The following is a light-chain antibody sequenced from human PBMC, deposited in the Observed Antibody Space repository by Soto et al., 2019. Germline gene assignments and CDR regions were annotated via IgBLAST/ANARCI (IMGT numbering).Light chain of an antibody. CDR2: IND. Sequence: QSVLTQPPSASGTPGQRVTISCSGSSSNIGDNPVNWYQQVPGAAPKLLIYINDQRPSGVPDRFSGSKSVTSASLAISGFQPEDEADYYCAAWDDSLNALFGTGTKLTVL. J-gene: IGLJ1*01. CDR3: AAWDDSLNAL. V-gene: IGLV1-44*01. CDR1: SSNIGDNP.